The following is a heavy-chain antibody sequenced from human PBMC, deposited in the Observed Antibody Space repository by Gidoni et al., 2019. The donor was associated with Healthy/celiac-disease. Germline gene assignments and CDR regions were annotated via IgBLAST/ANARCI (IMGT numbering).Heavy chain of an antibody. V-gene: IGHV3-49*05. D-gene: IGHD6-19*01. CDR1: GFTFGDDA. Sequence: EVQLVESGGGLVKPGRSLRLSCTASGFTFGDDAMSWFRQAPGKGLGWVGFIRSKAYGGTTEYAASVKGRFTISRDDSKSIAYLQMNSLKTEDTAVYYCTRADELAVAGNDYWGQGTLVTVSS. J-gene: IGHJ4*02. CDR2: IRSKAYGGTT. CDR3: TRADELAVAGNDY.